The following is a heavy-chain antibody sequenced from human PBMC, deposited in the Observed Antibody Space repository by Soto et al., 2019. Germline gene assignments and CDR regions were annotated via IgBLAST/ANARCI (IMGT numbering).Heavy chain of an antibody. D-gene: IGHD3-3*01. CDR1: GFTFSSYA. Sequence: GGSLRLSCAASGFTFSSYAMHWVRQAPGKGLEWVAVISYDGSNKYYADSVKGRFTISRDNSKNTLYLQMNSLRAEDTAVYYCAGGGADTYYDFEGVWGQGTTVTVSS. CDR3: AGGGADTYYDFEGV. CDR2: ISYDGSNK. J-gene: IGHJ6*02. V-gene: IGHV3-30-3*01.